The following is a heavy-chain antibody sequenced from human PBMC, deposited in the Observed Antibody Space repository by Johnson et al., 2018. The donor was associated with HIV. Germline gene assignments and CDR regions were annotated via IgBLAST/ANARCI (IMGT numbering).Heavy chain of an antibody. V-gene: IGHV3-33*01. CDR2: IWYDGSNK. CDR3: ARGHYSSSWYGRYAFDI. D-gene: IGHD6-13*01. J-gene: IGHJ3*02. CDR1: GFTFSSYG. Sequence: QVQLVEFGGGVVQPGRSLRLSCAASGFTFSSYGMHWVRQAAGKGLEWVALIWYDGSNKYYADSVKGRFTISRDNSKNTLYLQMNSLRAEDTAVYYCARGHYSSSWYGRYAFDIWGQGTMVTVSS.